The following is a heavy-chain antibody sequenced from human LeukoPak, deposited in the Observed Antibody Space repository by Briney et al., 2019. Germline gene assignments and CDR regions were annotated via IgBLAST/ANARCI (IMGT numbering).Heavy chain of an antibody. J-gene: IGHJ4*02. V-gene: IGHV3-23*01. CDR2: KCGSVDRT. D-gene: IGHD2-15*01. CDR1: GFTFRRYA. CDR3: AKLVVLQGLVDY. Sequence: GCSLRLSCAASGFTFRRYALRWVDPAPPRGLEWGSAKCGSVDRTYSARSVRGRFTISRDNSKNTLYLQIDILRAGDTAVYYGAKLVVLQGLVDYWGEGALVTASP.